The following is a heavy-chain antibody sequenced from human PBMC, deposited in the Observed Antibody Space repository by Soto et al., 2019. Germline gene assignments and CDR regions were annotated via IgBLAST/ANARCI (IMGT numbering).Heavy chain of an antibody. J-gene: IGHJ6*02. CDR1: GGSISSGGYS. CDR2: IYHSGST. V-gene: IGHV4-30-2*01. CDR3: ARDPGYCSGGSCQSYGMDV. Sequence: SVTLSVTCAVAGGSISSGGYSWSWIRQPPGKGLEWIGYIYHSGSTYYNPSLKSRVTISVDRSKNQFSLKLSSVTAADTAVYYCARDPGYCSGGSCQSYGMDVWGQGTTVTVSS. D-gene: IGHD2-15*01.